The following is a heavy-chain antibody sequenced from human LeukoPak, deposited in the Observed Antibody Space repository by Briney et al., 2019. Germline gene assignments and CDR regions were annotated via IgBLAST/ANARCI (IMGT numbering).Heavy chain of an antibody. CDR1: GGPINNYY. CDR3: AREFKDYDGSGYYYAY. J-gene: IGHJ4*02. V-gene: IGHV4-4*07. CDR2: IYTSGTT. Sequence: SVTLSLTCTVSGGPINNYYWAWIRQPAGKGLEWIGRIYTSGTTDYNPFLKSRITMSLDTSKNQFSLSLSSVTAADTGVYYCAREFKDYDGSGYYYAYWGQGTLVTVSS. D-gene: IGHD3-22*01.